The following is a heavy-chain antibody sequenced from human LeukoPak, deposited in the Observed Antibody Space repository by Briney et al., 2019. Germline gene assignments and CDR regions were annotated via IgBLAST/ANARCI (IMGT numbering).Heavy chain of an antibody. CDR3: ARDRVQLWLYAFDI. J-gene: IGHJ3*02. CDR1: GYSENFYG. V-gene: IGHV1-46*02. D-gene: IGHD5-18*01. CDR2: INPSGGST. Sequence: ASVKVSCKTSGYSENFYGITWVRQAPGQGLEWMGIINPSGGSTSYAQKFQGRVTTTRDMSTSTVYMELSSLRSEDTAVYYCARDRVQLWLYAFDIWGQGTMVTVSS.